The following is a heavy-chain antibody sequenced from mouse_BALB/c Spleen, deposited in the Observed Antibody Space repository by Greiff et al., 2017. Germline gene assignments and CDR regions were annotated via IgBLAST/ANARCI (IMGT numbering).Heavy chain of an antibody. CDR2: ISSGGSYT. Sequence: EVKLMESGGGLVKPGGSLKLSCAASGFTFSSYTMSWVRQTPEKRLEWVATISSGGSYTYYPDSVKGRFTISRDNAKNTLYLQMSSLKSEDTAMYYCTRVPTTALMDYWGQGTSVTVSS. V-gene: IGHV5-6-4*01. CDR3: TRVPTTALMDY. D-gene: IGHD1-2*01. CDR1: GFTFSSYT. J-gene: IGHJ4*01.